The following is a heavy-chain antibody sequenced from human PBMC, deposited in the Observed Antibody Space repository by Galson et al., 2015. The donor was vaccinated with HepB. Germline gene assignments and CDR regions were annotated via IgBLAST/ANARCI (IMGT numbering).Heavy chain of an antibody. D-gene: IGHD3-10*01. CDR1: GYTFTSYY. J-gene: IGHJ4*02. CDR2: INPTGGST. CDR3: ARNYYGSGSFQTPFDY. Sequence: SVKVSCKASGYTFTSYYMHWVRQAPGQGLEWMGIINPTGGSTSYAQKFQGRVTMTRDTSTSTVYMELRSLRSEDTAVYFCARNYYGSGSFQTPFDYWGQGTLVTVSS. V-gene: IGHV1-46*01.